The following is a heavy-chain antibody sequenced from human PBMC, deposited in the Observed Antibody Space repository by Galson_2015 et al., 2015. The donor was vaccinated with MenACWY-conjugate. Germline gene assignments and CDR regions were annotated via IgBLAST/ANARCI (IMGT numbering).Heavy chain of an antibody. CDR2: INPNSGGG. CDR1: GNSFNAYY. J-gene: IGHJ4*02. Sequence: SVKVSCKGSGNSFNAYYMHWVRQAPGQGLEWMGRINPNSGGGNFAQKFQGRVTMNRDTSLTTVYMEVTSLRSDDTAVYFCARGPLRAAGDSFDSWGQGTLVIVSS. CDR3: ARGPLRAAGDSFDS. D-gene: IGHD6-13*01. V-gene: IGHV1-2*06.